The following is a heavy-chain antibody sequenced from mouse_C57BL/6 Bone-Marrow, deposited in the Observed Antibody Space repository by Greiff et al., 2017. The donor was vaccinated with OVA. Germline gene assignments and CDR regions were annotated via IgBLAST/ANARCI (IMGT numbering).Heavy chain of an antibody. CDR3: AREYYGSSSWYFDV. CDR1: GYTFTSYW. D-gene: IGHD1-1*01. Sequence: VQLQQPGAELVMPGASVKLSCEASGYTFTSYWMHWVKQRPGQGLEWIGEIDPSDSYTNYNQKFKGKSTLTVDKSSSTAYMQLSSLTSEDSAVYYCAREYYGSSSWYFDVWGTGTTITVSS. V-gene: IGHV1-69*01. CDR2: IDPSDSYT. J-gene: IGHJ1*03.